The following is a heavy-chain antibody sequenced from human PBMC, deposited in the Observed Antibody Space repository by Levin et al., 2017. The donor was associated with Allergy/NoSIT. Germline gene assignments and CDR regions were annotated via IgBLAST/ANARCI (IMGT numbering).Heavy chain of an antibody. V-gene: IGHV1-69*06. CDR3: AREQSVTTEIPDWYFDL. CDR1: GGTFSSYA. J-gene: IGHJ2*01. D-gene: IGHD4-17*01. Sequence: GASVKVSCKASGGTFSSYAISWVRQAPGQGLEWMGGIIPIFGTANYAQKFQGRVTITADKSTSTAYMELSSLRSEDTAVYYCAREQSVTTEIPDWYFDLWGRGTLVTVSS. CDR2: IIPIFGTA.